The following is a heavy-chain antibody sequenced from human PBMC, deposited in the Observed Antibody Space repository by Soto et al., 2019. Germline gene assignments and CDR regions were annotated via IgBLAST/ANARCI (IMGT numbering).Heavy chain of an antibody. V-gene: IGHV4-4*02. CDR3: ARDTGLAPTVWGY. J-gene: IGHJ4*03. Sequence: VQLLESGGGLVQPGGSLRLSCVVSGLTFKSYAMSWVRQAPGKGLEWIGYVYHSGSTHYNPSLRGRLTISIDTSKNQFSLRLISVTAADTALYYCARDTGLAPTVWGYWGHGTQVTVSS. D-gene: IGHD7-27*01. CDR2: VYHSGST. CDR1: GLTFKSYAM.